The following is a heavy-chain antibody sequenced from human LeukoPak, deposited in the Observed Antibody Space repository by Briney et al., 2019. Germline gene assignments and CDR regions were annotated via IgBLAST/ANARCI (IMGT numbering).Heavy chain of an antibody. CDR1: GFTFNTYS. Sequence: KSGGSLRLSCAASGFTFNTYSMNWVRQAPGKGLEWVSYISSSSSTIYYADSVKGRFTISRDNAKNSLYLQMHRLRAEDTAVYYCARDRAFRGLVAELDYWGRGTLVAVSS. CDR3: ARDRAFRGLVAELDY. J-gene: IGHJ4*02. D-gene: IGHD3-16*02. CDR2: ISSSSSTI. V-gene: IGHV3-48*01.